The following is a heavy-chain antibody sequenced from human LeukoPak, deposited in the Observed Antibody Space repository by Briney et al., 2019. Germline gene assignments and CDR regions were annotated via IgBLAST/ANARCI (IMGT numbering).Heavy chain of an antibody. Sequence: PGGSLRLSXAASGFTFSNAWMSWVRQAPGKGLEWVGRIKSKTDGGTTDYAAPVKGRFTISRDDSKNTLYLQMNSLKTGDTAVYYCTTDMGVLLWFGELFSDYWGQGTLVTVSS. CDR3: TTDMGVLLWFGELFSDY. CDR2: IKSKTDGGTT. V-gene: IGHV3-15*01. J-gene: IGHJ4*02. D-gene: IGHD3-10*01. CDR1: GFTFSNAW.